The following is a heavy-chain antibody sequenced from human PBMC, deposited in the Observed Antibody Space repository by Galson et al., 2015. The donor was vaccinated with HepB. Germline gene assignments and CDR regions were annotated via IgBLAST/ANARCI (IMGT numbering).Heavy chain of an antibody. J-gene: IGHJ4*02. V-gene: IGHV3-64D*06. CDR2: ISSNGGST. CDR1: GFTFSSYA. CDR3: VRGIAAADTGY. D-gene: IGHD6-13*01. Sequence: SLRLSCAASGFTFSSYAMHWVRQAPGKGLEYVSAISSNGGSTYYADSVKGRFTTSRDNSKNTLYLQMSSLRAEDTAVYYCVRGIAAADTGYWGQGTLVTVSS.